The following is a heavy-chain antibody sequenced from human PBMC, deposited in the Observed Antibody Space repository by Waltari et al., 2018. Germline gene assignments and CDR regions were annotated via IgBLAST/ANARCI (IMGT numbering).Heavy chain of an antibody. CDR3: ARNGRAGSYPLGALDY. D-gene: IGHD3-10*01. J-gene: IGHJ4*02. CDR2: LLFDGSDK. Sequence: QVQLVESGGGVVQPGRSLRLSCAASGFTFSTYAMHWVRQAPGKGLEWVAILLFDGSDKYDADSVKGRFTISRDNSKNTLYVHMNSLRPEDTAVYYCARNGRAGSYPLGALDYWGQGTLVTVSS. CDR1: GFTFSTYA. V-gene: IGHV3-30*04.